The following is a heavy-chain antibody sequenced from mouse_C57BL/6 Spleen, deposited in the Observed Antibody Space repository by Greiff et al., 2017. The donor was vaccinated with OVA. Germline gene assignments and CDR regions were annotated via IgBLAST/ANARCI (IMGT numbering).Heavy chain of an antibody. Sequence: VQRVESGAELARPGASVKLSCKASGYTFTSYGISWVKQRTGQGLEWIGEIYPSSGNTSYNEKFKGKATLTADKSSSTAYMELRRLTSEDSAVYFCARGGNFDVGGTGTTVTVAS. CDR3: ARGGNFDV. CDR2: IYPSSGNT. V-gene: IGHV1-81*01. CDR1: GYTFTSYG. J-gene: IGHJ1*03.